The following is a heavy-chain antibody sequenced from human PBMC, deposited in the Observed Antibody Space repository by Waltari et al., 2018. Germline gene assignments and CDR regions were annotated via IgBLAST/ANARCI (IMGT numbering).Heavy chain of an antibody. CDR1: GFTFGDYP. V-gene: IGHV3-49*04. Sequence: EVQLVESGGGLVQPGRSLRLSCAASGFTFGDYPLAWVRQAPGKGLEWVGYIRTATYGETTECAASVKVRFSISREHSKSIADLQMNSRKTEDTAIYYCTRAVRLSGDAFDIWGQGTMVTVSS. J-gene: IGHJ3*02. D-gene: IGHD1-26*01. CDR2: IRTATYGETT. CDR3: TRAVRLSGDAFDI.